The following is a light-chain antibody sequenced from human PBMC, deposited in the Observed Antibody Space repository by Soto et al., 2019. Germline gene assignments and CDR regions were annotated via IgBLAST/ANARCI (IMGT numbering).Light chain of an antibody. V-gene: IGLV2-14*01. CDR3: NSSTNTAARV. J-gene: IGLJ1*01. Sequence: QSSLTQPGSVSGSPGQSITISCTGTSEDVGAHNFVSWYQQHSGKAPKVLIYEVSIRCSGCSYRFSSSKSGNTAYLTISGLQPEDEDDYYCNSSTNTAARVFGTGTKGTVL. CDR1: SEDVGAHNF. CDR2: EVS.